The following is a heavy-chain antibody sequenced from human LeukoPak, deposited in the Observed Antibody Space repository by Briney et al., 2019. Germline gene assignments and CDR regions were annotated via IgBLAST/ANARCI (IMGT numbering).Heavy chain of an antibody. CDR3: VTYYVNGGGRGH. CDR1: GASVSSGDYH. D-gene: IGHD3-16*01. CDR2: HNGDP. V-gene: IGHV4-61*08. Sequence: SETQSLTCTVSGASVSSGDYHWSWVRQAPGKGLEWIGHNGDPSYNPSLKSRVVISIDTSRNQFSLRLNSVTAADTATYFCVTYYVNGGGRGHWGPGALVTVSS. J-gene: IGHJ4*02.